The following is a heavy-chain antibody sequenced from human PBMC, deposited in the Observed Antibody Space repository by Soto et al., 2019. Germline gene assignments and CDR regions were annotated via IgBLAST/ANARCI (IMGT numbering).Heavy chain of an antibody. J-gene: IGHJ4*02. CDR2: IWYDGSNK. V-gene: IGHV3-33*01. D-gene: IGHD3-22*01. CDR3: ARDSYYYDSSGSHLDY. Sequence: PGGSLRLSCAASGFTFSSYGMHWVRQAPGKGLEWVAVIWYDGSNKYYADSVKGRFTISRDNSKNTLYLQMNSLRDEDTAVYYCARDSYYYDSSGSHLDYLGQGTLVTVAS. CDR1: GFTFSSYG.